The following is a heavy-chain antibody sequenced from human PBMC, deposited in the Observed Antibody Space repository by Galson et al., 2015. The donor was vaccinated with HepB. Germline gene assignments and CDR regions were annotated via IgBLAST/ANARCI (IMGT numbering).Heavy chain of an antibody. V-gene: IGHV1-69*13. D-gene: IGHD5-24*01. Sequence: SVKVSCKASGGTFSSYAISWVRQAPGQGLEWMGGIIPIFGTANYAQKFQGRVTITADESTSTAYMELSSLRSEDTAVYYCARGGGWLQSAAFDYWGQGTLVTVSS. J-gene: IGHJ4*02. CDR1: GGTFSSYA. CDR2: IIPIFGTA. CDR3: ARGGGWLQSAAFDY.